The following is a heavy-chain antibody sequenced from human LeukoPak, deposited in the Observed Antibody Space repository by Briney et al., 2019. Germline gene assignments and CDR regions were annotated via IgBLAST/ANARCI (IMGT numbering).Heavy chain of an antibody. CDR2: INHSGST. CDR1: GGSFSGYY. J-gene: IGHJ4*02. V-gene: IGHV4-34*01. D-gene: IGHD6-19*01. Sequence: SSETLSLTCAVYGGSFSGYYWSWIRQPPGKGLEWIGEINHSGSTNYNPSLKSRVTISVDTSKNQFSLKLSSVTAADTAVYYCARGLADLALDYWGQGILVTVSS. CDR3: ARGLADLALDY.